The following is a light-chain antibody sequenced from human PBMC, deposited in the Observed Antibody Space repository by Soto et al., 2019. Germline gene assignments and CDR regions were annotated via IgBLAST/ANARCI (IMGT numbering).Light chain of an antibody. CDR2: EGS. CDR3: CSFPGSSTFYV. CDR1: SSDVGSSNF. V-gene: IGLV2-23*01. Sequence: QSVLTQPASVSGSPGQSLTISCTGTSSDVGSSNFVSWYQQHPGKAPKLIIYEGSRRPSGVSGRFSGSKSGNAASLTISGLQAEDEADYYCCSFPGSSTFYVVGTGTKVTV. J-gene: IGLJ1*01.